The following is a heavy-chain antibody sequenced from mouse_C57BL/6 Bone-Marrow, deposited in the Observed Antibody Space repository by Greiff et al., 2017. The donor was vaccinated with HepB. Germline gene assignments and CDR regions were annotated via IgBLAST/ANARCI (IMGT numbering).Heavy chain of an antibody. J-gene: IGHJ1*03. CDR3: TPISYYGSSHWYFDV. CDR2: IRNKANNHAT. D-gene: IGHD1-1*01. CDR1: GFTFSDAW. Sequence: EVKVEESGGGLVQPGGSMKLSCAASGFTFSDAWMDWVRQSPEKGLEWVAEIRNKANNHATYYAESVKGRFTISRDDSKSSVYLQMNSLRAEDTGIYYCTPISYYGSSHWYFDVWGTGTTVTVSS. V-gene: IGHV6-6*01.